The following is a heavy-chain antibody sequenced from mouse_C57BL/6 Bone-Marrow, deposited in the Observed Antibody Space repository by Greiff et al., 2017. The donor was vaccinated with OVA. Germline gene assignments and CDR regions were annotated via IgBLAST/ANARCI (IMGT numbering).Heavy chain of an antibody. CDR1: GFTFSSYA. J-gene: IGHJ2*01. CDR3: ARESYYYGSSYFDY. Sequence: ASWGRSVNPGWSLQPSCSASGFTFSSYAMSWFRQTPEKMLELVATISDGGSYTYYPDNVKGRFTISRDNAKNNLYLQMSHLKSEDTAMYYCARESYYYGSSYFDYWGQGTTLTVSS. V-gene: IGHV5-4*01. D-gene: IGHD1-1*01. CDR2: ISDGGSYT.